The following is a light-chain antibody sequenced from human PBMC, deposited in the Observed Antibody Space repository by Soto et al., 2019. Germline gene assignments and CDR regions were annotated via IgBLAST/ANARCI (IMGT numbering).Light chain of an antibody. Sequence: DIVVTRSPLSLPVTPGEPASISCRSSQSLLHSNGYNYLDWYLQKPGQSPQLLIYLGSNRASGVPDRFSGSGSGTDFTLKISRVEAEDVGLYYCMQALQAPLTFDQGTKVDIK. CDR3: MQALQAPLT. V-gene: IGKV2-28*01. J-gene: IGKJ1*01. CDR2: LGS. CDR1: QSLLHSNGYNY.